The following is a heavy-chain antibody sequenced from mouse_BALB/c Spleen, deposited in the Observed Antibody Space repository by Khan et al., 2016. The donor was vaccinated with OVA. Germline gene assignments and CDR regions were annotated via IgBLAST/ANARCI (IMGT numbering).Heavy chain of an antibody. D-gene: IGHD2-10*01. CDR2: INTYTGEP. Sequence: QIQFVQSGPELKKPGETVKISCKASGYTFTSYGMNWVKQSPGKALRWMGWINTYTGEPTYTADFKGRFAFSLETSASTAYLQINNLKNEDTATYFCARPPYYSYTLDYWGQGTTVTVSS. CDR1: GYTFTSYG. J-gene: IGHJ4*01. V-gene: IGHV9-3-1*01. CDR3: ARPPYYSYTLDY.